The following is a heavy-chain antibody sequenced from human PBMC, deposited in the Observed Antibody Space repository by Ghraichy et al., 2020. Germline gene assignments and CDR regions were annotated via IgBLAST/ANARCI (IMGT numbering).Heavy chain of an antibody. Sequence: GESLNISCAASGFTVSSNYMSWVRQAPGKGLEWVSVIYSGGSTYYADSVKGRFTISRDNSKNTLYLQMNSLRAEDTAVYYCASGRFYMEWLVYWGQGTLVTVSS. D-gene: IGHD3-3*01. J-gene: IGHJ4*02. CDR3: ASGRFYMEWLVY. CDR2: IYSGGST. V-gene: IGHV3-53*01. CDR1: GFTVSSNY.